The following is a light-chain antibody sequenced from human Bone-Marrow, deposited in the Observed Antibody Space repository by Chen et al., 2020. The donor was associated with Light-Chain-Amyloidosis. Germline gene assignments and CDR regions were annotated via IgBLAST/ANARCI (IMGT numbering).Light chain of an antibody. V-gene: IGKV3-11*01. CDR3: QQRSNWPIT. CDR1: QSVSSY. Sequence: EIVLTQSPATLSLSPGERATLSCRASQSVSSYLAWYQQKPGQAPRLLIYAASNRATGIPARFSGSGSWTDSTLTIRSLEPEDFAVYYCQQRSNWPITFGQGTRLEIK. J-gene: IGKJ5*01. CDR2: AAS.